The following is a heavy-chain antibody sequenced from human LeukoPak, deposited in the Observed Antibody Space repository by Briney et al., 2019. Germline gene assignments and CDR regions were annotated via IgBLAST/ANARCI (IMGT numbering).Heavy chain of an antibody. CDR2: INHSGST. D-gene: IGHD3-10*01. V-gene: IGHV4-34*01. J-gene: IGHJ4*02. CDR3: ARGRVYGSGSYSLALS. CDR1: GGSFSGYY. Sequence: PSETLSLTCAVYGGSFSGYYWGWIRQPPGKGLEWIGEINHSGSTNYNPSLKSRVTISVDTSKKQFSLKPSSVTAADTAVYYCARGRVYGSGSYSLALSWGQGTLVTVSS.